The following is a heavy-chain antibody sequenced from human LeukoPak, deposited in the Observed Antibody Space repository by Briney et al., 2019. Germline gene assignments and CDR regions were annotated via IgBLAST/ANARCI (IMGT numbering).Heavy chain of an antibody. CDR3: AREHRGKNDILTAPPAHDAFDI. Sequence: PSQTLSLTCTVSGGSISSGDYYWSWIRQPPGKGLEWIGYIYYSGSTYYNPSLKSRVTISVDTSKNQFSLKLSSVTAADTAVYYCAREHRGKNDILTAPPAHDAFDIWGQGTMVTVSS. CDR2: IYYSGST. J-gene: IGHJ3*02. CDR1: GGSISSGDYY. V-gene: IGHV4-30-4*01. D-gene: IGHD3-9*01.